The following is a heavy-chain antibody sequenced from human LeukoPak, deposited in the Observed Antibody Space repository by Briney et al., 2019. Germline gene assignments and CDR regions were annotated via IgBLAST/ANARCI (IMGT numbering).Heavy chain of an antibody. CDR3: ARDHPDYLIRDY. CDR2: ISAYNGNT. Sequence: ASVKVSCKASGYTFTSYGISWVRQAPGQGLEWMGWISAYNGNTNYAQKLQGRVTMTTDTSTSTAYMGLRSLRSDDTAVYYCARDHPDYLIRDYWGQGTLVTVSS. J-gene: IGHJ4*02. V-gene: IGHV1-18*01. CDR1: GYTFTSYG. D-gene: IGHD4-11*01.